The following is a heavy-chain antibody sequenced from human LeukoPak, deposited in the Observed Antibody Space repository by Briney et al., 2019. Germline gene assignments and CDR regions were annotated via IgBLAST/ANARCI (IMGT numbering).Heavy chain of an antibody. J-gene: IGHJ4*02. V-gene: IGHV3-74*01. Sequence: GGSLRLSCAASGFTFSRYWMHWVRQAPGKGLVWVSHIKSDGSSTTYADFVKGRSTISRDNAKNTLYLQLNSLRADDTAVYYCASGYSSGWYVGGSEYWGQGTLVTVSS. CDR3: ASGYSSGWYVGGSEY. D-gene: IGHD6-19*01. CDR2: IKSDGSST. CDR1: GFTFSRYW.